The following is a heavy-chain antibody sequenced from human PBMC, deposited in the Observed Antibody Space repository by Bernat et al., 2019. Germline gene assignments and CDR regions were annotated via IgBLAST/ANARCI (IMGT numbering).Heavy chain of an antibody. Sequence: QVQLQESGPGLVKPSETLSLTCTVSGGSISSYYWSWIRQPPGKGLEWIGYIYYSGSTNYNPSLKSRVTISVDTSKNQFSLKLSSVTAADPAVYYCARLMTTVTDYYGMDVWGQGTTVTVSS. J-gene: IGHJ6*02. CDR1: GGSISSYY. CDR3: ARLMTTVTDYYGMDV. V-gene: IGHV4-59*08. D-gene: IGHD4-17*01. CDR2: IYYSGST.